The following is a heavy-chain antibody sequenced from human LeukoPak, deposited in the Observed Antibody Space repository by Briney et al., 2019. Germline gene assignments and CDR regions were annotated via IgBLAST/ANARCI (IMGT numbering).Heavy chain of an antibody. J-gene: IGHJ6*02. V-gene: IGHV4-34*01. CDR3: ARDPYGSGSYAPSYYYYGMDV. CDR2: INHSGST. D-gene: IGHD3-10*01. Sequence: SETLSLTCAVYGGSFSGYYWSWIRQPPGKGLEWIGEINHSGSTNYNPSLKSRVTISVDTSKNQFSLKLSSVTAADTAVYYCARDPYGSGSYAPSYYYYGMDVWRQGTTVTVSS. CDR1: GGSFSGYY.